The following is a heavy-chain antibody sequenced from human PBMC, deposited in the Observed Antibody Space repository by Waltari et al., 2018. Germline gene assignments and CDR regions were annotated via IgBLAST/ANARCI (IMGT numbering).Heavy chain of an antibody. J-gene: IGHJ3*02. CDR1: GFSLRNVRMG. CDR2: IFSNDEK. CDR3: ARTIGSDYIWGSYRWSAFDI. V-gene: IGHV2-26*01. D-gene: IGHD3-16*02. Sequence: QVTLKESGPVLVQPTETLTLTCTVSGFSLRNVRMGVSWIRQPPGKALEWLAHIFSNDEKSYSTSLKSRLTISKDTSKSQVVLTMTNMDPVDTATYYCARTIGSDYIWGSYRWSAFDIWGQGTMVTVSS.